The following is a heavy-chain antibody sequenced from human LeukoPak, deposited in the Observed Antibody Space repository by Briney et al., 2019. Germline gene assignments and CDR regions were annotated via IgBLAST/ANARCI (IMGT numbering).Heavy chain of an antibody. Sequence: GGSLRLSCAASGFIFHNAWMTWVRQPPGKGLEWVASIRTDGNEKNYVDSVKGRFTISRDNAKNSLYLEMNSLRAEDTAVYYCARTYYGDYVWGRGTLVTVSS. J-gene: IGHJ4*02. CDR3: ARTYYGDYV. CDR1: GFIFHNAW. D-gene: IGHD4-17*01. V-gene: IGHV3-7*04. CDR2: IRTDGNEK.